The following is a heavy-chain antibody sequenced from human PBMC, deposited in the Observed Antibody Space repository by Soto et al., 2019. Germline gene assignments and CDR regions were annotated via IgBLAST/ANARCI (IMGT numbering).Heavy chain of an antibody. CDR3: ARDLRGGLGFGEFRTYYYYGMDV. Sequence: QVQLVESGGGVVQPGRSLRLSCAASGFTFSSYAMHWVRQAPGKGLEWVAVISYDGSNKYYADSVKGRFTISRDNSKNTLYLQRNSLREEDTAVYYCARDLRGGLGFGEFRTYYYYGMDVLGQGTTVTVSS. D-gene: IGHD3-10*01. CDR1: GFTFSSYA. V-gene: IGHV3-30-3*01. CDR2: ISYDGSNK. J-gene: IGHJ6*02.